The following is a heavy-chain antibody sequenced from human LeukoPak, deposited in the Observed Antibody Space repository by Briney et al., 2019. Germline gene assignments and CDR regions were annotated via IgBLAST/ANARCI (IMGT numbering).Heavy chain of an antibody. J-gene: IGHJ4*02. CDR2: IYYSGTN. CDR1: GGSISISTYY. D-gene: IGHD6-19*01. Sequence: SETLSLTCTVSGGSISISTYYWAWIRQPPGKGLEWIGTIYYSGTNYYNPSLKSRLTMSVDTSRNHFPLNLKSVTAADTAVYYCARIHWLATRYYFDYWGQGTLVAVSA. V-gene: IGHV4-39*02. CDR3: ARIHWLATRYYFDY.